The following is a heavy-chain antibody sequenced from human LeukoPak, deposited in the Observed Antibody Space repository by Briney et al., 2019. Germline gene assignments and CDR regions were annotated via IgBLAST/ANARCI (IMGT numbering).Heavy chain of an antibody. CDR3: AGGVSRVAFDI. V-gene: IGHV4-59*01. Sequence: NPSETLSLTCTVSGGSISSYYWSWIRQPPGKGLEWIGYIYYSVSTNYNPSLKSRVTISVDASKNQFSLKLSSVTAADTAVYYCAGGVSRVAFDIWGQGTMVTVSS. D-gene: IGHD2-8*01. J-gene: IGHJ3*02. CDR2: IYYSVST. CDR1: GGSISSYY.